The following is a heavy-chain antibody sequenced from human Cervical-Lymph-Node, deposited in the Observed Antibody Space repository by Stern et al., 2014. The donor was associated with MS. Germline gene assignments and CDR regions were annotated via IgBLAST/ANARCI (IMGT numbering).Heavy chain of an antibody. V-gene: IGHV3-30*18. CDR1: GFTFSSYG. CDR3: AKDLGGSYYHYYYGMDV. CDR2: ISYDGRNQ. Sequence: VQLVESGEGVVQPGRSLRLSCAASGFTFSSYGMHWVRQAPGKGLERVAVISYDGRNQYYADSVKGTFTISRDNSKNTLYLQMNSLRAEDTAVYYCAKDLGGSYYHYYYGMDVWGQVTTVTVSS. J-gene: IGHJ6*02. D-gene: IGHD1-26*01.